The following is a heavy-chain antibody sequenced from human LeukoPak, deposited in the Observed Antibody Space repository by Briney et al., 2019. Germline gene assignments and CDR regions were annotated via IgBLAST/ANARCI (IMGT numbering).Heavy chain of an antibody. J-gene: IGHJ3*02. D-gene: IGHD2-21*02. CDR3: AKVAYCGGDCFSQDAFDI. CDR1: GFTFDDYA. V-gene: IGHV3-9*01. CDR2: ISWNSGSI. Sequence: PGGSLRLSCAASGFTFDDYAMHWVRQAPGKGLEWVSGISWNSGSIGYADSVKGRFTISRDNAKNSLYLQMNSLRAEDTALYYCAKVAYCGGDCFSQDAFDIWGQGTMVTVSS.